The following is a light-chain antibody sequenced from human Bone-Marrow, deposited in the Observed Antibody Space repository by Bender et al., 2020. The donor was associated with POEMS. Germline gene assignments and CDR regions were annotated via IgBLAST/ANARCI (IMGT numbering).Light chain of an antibody. CDR2: GGN. V-gene: IGLV2-23*01. CDR1: ITDIGEYDL. J-gene: IGLJ1*01. Sequence: QSALTQPASVSGSPGQSIIVSCTGSITDIGEYDLVSWYQFHPGKAPKVLISGGNKRPSGISDRFSGSKSGNTASLTISGLRAEDEADYYCCSYAGSSTYVFGSGTKVTVI. CDR3: CSYAGSSTYV.